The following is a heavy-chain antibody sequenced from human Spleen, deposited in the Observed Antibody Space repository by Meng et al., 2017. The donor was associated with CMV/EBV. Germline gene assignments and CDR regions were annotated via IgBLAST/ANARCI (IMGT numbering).Heavy chain of an antibody. V-gene: IGHV6-1*01. D-gene: IGHD1-7*01. CDR2: TYYRSKWYN. Sequence: SETLSLTCAISGDSVSSNTTAWNWNRQSPSRGLEWLGRTYYRSKWYNDYAVSVKSRLSITADTTNNQFSLRLNSETPEDTALYYCFRAWNWDYGLGFLGNWFDSWGQGTLVTVSS. CDR3: FRAWNWDYGLGFLGNWFDS. CDR1: GDSVSSNTTA. J-gene: IGHJ5*01.